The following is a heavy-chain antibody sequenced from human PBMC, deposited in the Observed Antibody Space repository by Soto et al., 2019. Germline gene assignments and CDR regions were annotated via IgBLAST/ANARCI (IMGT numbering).Heavy chain of an antibody. J-gene: IGHJ4*02. D-gene: IGHD3-10*01. CDR2: ISPDGGST. V-gene: IGHV1-46*01. CDR1: GYDFTDDY. CDR3: ARAPRGGVIIVITSAQIDY. Sequence: GASVKGSWKASGYDFTDDYIHWVRQAPGQGLEWMGIISPDGGSTRYSQQFQARITMTRDASTSTVYMELSSLRSEDTAVYYCARAPRGGVIIVITSAQIDYWGQGTLVTVSS.